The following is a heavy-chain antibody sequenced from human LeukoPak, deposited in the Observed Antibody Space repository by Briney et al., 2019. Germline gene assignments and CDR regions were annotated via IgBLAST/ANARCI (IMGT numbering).Heavy chain of an antibody. V-gene: IGHV1-46*01. D-gene: IGHD2-2*01. Sequence: ASVEVSCKASGYTFTSYYMHWVRQAPGQGLEWMGIINPSGVSTSYAQKFQSRVTMTSDTSTSTVYMELSSLRYEDTAVYYCARDSFPFIVVAPAAVNWFDPWGQGTLVTVSS. J-gene: IGHJ5*02. CDR2: INPSGVST. CDR3: ARDSFPFIVVAPAAVNWFDP. CDR1: GYTFTSYY.